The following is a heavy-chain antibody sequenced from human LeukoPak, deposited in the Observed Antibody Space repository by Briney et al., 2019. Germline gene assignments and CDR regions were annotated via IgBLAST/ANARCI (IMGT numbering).Heavy chain of an antibody. CDR1: GYTFTSYG. CDR3: ARGQHQLPLNWFDP. J-gene: IGHJ5*02. CDR2: ISAYSGGT. D-gene: IGHD2-2*01. V-gene: IGHV1-2*04. Sequence: ASVNVSCKASGYTFTSYGISWVRQAPGQGLEWMGWISAYSGGTNYAQKFQGWVTMTRDTSISTAYMELSRPRSDDTAVYYCARGQHQLPLNWFDPWGQGTLVTVSS.